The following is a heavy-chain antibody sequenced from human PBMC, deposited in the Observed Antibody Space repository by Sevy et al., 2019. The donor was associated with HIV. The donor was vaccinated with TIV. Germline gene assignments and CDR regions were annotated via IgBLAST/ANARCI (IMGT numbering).Heavy chain of an antibody. CDR3: ARDQGYANWGPGGNAFDI. CDR1: GFTFSSYS. Sequence: GGSLRLSCAASGFTFSSYSMNWVRQAPGKGLEWVSSISSSSSYMYYADSVKGRFTISRDNAKNSLYLQMNSLRAEDTAVYYCARDQGYANWGPGGNAFDIWGQGTMVTVSS. V-gene: IGHV3-21*01. J-gene: IGHJ3*02. D-gene: IGHD7-27*01. CDR2: ISSSSSYM.